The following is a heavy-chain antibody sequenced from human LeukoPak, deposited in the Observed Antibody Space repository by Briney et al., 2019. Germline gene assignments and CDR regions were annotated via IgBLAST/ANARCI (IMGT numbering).Heavy chain of an antibody. D-gene: IGHD2-21*02. V-gene: IGHV4-39*07. CDR3: VTAYCGGDCYYNAFDI. CDR2: IYYSGST. J-gene: IGHJ3*02. CDR1: GGSISSSSYY. Sequence: PSETLSLTCTVSGGSISSSSYYWGWIRQPPGKGLEWIGSIYYSGSTYYNPSLKSRVTISVDTSKNQVSLKLSSVTAADTAVYYCVTAYCGGDCYYNAFDIWGQGTMVTVSS.